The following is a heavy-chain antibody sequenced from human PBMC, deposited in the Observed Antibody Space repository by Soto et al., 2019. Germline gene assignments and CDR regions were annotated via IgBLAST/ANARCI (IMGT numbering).Heavy chain of an antibody. J-gene: IGHJ6*02. Sequence: EVLLVESGGGLVKPGGSLTLSCAASGFIFNTYTINWVRQAPGKGLEWVASISSRSKDKFYADYVKARFSVSRDNAKNSAYLHMSRLGAGDTALYYCARGSWGGDGIDVWGQGTTVTVSS. CDR2: ISSRSKDK. CDR1: GFIFNTYT. CDR3: ARGSWGGDGIDV. V-gene: IGHV3-21*01. D-gene: IGHD3-16*01.